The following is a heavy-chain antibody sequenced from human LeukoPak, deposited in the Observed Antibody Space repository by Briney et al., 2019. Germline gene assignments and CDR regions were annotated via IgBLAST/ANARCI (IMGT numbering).Heavy chain of an antibody. J-gene: IGHJ4*02. CDR3: ARTPDRRLRRGLPLDY. Sequence: PGGSLRLSCAASGFTFSSYAMSWVRQAPGKGLEWVSAISGSGGSTYYADSVKGRFTISRDNSKNTLYLQMNSLRAEDTAVYYCARTPDRRLRRGLPLDYWGQGTLVTVSS. CDR2: ISGSGGST. D-gene: IGHD4-17*01. V-gene: IGHV3-23*01. CDR1: GFTFSSYA.